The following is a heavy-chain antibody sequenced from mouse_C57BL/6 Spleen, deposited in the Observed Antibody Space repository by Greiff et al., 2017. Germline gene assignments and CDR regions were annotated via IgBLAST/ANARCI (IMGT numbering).Heavy chain of an antibody. CDR1: GYSFTGYS. D-gene: IGHD1-1*01. CDR2: INTCTGGT. J-gene: IGHJ2*01. V-gene: IGHV1-42*01. Sequence: EVQLQQSGPELVKPGSSVKISCKASGYSFTGYSMHWVKQSPENSLEWIGEINTCTGGTTYNQKFKAKATLTADKSSRTAYMQLKSLTSEDSAVYYWAKRAFITTLRGFDFWGKGTTLTVSS. CDR3: AKRAFITTLRGFDF.